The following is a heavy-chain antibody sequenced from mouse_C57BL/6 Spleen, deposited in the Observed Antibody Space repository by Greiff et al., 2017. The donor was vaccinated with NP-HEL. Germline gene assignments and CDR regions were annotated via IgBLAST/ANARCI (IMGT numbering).Heavy chain of an antibody. Sequence: VQLQQPGAELVRPGSSVKLSCKASGYTFTSYWMDWVKQRPGQGLEWIGNIYPSDSETHYNQKFKDKATLTVDKSSSTAYMQLSSLTSEDSAVYYCARRVITTVVAPFAYWGQGTLVTVSA. J-gene: IGHJ3*01. CDR2: IYPSDSET. CDR1: GYTFTSYW. CDR3: ARRVITTVVAPFAY. V-gene: IGHV1-61*01. D-gene: IGHD1-1*01.